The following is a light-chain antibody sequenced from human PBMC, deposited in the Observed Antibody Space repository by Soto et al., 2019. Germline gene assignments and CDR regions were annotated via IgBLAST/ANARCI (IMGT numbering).Light chain of an antibody. CDR1: HSLGSR. CDR3: QQYNSYSDT. CDR2: KAS. Sequence: EIQMTQSASSLSASVGDRVNIXCRASHSLGSRLGWYQQKPGKAPKLLIYKASSLEGAGPSRFSCSGSATEFTRTISSRQPEDFATYYCQQYNSYSDTFGQGTKVDIK. V-gene: IGKV1-5*03. J-gene: IGKJ1*01.